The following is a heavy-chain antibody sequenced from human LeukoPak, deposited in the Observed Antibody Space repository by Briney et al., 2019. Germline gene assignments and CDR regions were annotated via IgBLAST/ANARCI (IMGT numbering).Heavy chain of an antibody. J-gene: IGHJ3*02. Sequence: GGSLRLSCAASGFTFSSYWMSWVRQAPGKGLEWVANIKQDGSEKYYVDSVKGRFTISRDNAKNSLYLQMNSLRAEDTAVYYCARGTTATTARFDIWGQGTMVIVSS. D-gene: IGHD4-17*01. V-gene: IGHV3-7*04. CDR3: ARGTTATTARFDI. CDR2: IKQDGSEK. CDR1: GFTFSSYW.